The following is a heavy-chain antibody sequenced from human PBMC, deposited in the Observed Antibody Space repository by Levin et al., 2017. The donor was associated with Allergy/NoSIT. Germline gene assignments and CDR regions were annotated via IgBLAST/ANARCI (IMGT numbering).Heavy chain of an antibody. D-gene: IGHD6-13*01. CDR3: ARPSKGSRVSAPIDL. J-gene: IGHJ4*02. CDR1: GFTFSNYA. CDR2: ISYDGNNE. Sequence: GESLKISCAASGFTFSNYAMQWVRQAPGKGLEWVAVISYDGNNEYYADSVKGRLTISRDNSKNTLYLQMNSLRLDDTAVYYCARPSKGSRVSAPIDLWGQGTLVTVSS. V-gene: IGHV3-30*14.